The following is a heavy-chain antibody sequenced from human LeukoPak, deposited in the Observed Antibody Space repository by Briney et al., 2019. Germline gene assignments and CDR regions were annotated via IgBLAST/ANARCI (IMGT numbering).Heavy chain of an antibody. Sequence: EASVKVSFKASGYTFTGYYMHWVRQAPGQGLEWMGWINPNSGGTKDAQKFQGRVTMTRDTSITTAYMELSRLRSDDTAVYYCARSVEQLANFDYWGQGTLVTVSS. CDR2: INPNSGGT. V-gene: IGHV1-2*02. CDR3: ARSVEQLANFDY. J-gene: IGHJ4*02. D-gene: IGHD6-13*01. CDR1: GYTFTGYY.